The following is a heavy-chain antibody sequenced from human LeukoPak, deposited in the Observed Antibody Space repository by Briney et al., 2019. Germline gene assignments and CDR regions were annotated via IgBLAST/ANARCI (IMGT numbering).Heavy chain of an antibody. J-gene: IGHJ4*02. D-gene: IGHD4-17*01. CDR3: ARVNYGDYEVLDY. CDR2: IYYSGST. V-gene: IGHV4-59*08. CDR1: GGSISSYY. Sequence: PSETLSLTCTVSGGSISSYYWSWTRQPPGKGLEWIGYIYYSGSTNYNPSLKSRVTISVDTSKNQFSLRLSSVTAADTAVYYCARVNYGDYEVLDYWGQGTLVTVSS.